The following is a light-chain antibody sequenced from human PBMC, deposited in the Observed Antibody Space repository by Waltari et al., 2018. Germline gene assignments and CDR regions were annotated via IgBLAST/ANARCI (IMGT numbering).Light chain of an antibody. CDR3: SSRNGRASQVV. CDR2: GKE. J-gene: IGLJ2*01. CDR1: SLRTSS. V-gene: IGLV3-19*01. Sequence: SSGLTQDPAVSVALGQTIRITCRGDSLRTSSASRYQVKTGQAPVLVMFGKEKRPSGVPDRISGESSETTSSLIITGAQAEDEADYYCSSRNGRASQVVVAGGTKVTVL.